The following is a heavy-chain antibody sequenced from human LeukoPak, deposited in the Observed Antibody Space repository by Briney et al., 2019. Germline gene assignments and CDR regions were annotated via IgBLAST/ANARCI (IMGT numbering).Heavy chain of an antibody. V-gene: IGHV4-4*07. D-gene: IGHD4-17*01. CDR1: GGSISSYY. J-gene: IGHJ4*02. CDR3: ARDSSYGDDPSFDY. CDR2: IYTSGST. Sequence: SETLSLTCTVSGGSISSYYWSWIRQPAGKGLEWIGRIYTSGSTNYNPSLKSRVTMSVGTSKNQFSLKLSSVTAADTAVYYCARDSSYGDDPSFDYWGQGTLVTVSS.